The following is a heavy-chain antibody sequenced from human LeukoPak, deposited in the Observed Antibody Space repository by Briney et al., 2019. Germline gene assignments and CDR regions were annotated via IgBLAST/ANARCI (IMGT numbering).Heavy chain of an antibody. J-gene: IGHJ4*02. Sequence: SETLSLTCAVYGGSFSGYYWSWIRQPPGKGLEWIGYIYYSGSTNYNPSLKSRVTISVDTSKNQFSLKLSSVTAADTAVYYCARDAGGYYYGSGTSVPYFDYWGQGTLVTVSS. CDR2: IYYSGST. D-gene: IGHD3-10*01. CDR1: GGSFSGYY. CDR3: ARDAGGYYYGSGTSVPYFDY. V-gene: IGHV4-59*01.